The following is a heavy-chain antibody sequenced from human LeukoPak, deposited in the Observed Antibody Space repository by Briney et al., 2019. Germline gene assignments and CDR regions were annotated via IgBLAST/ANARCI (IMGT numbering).Heavy chain of an antibody. CDR3: AVAAAGRHYYYMDV. Sequence: GGSLRLSCAASGFTFSSYSMNWVRQAPGKGLEWVSYISSSSSTLYYADSVKGRFSISRDNAKNSLYLQMNSLRAEDTAVYYCAVAAAGRHYYYMDVWGKGTTVTVSS. V-gene: IGHV3-48*01. CDR2: ISSSSSTL. CDR1: GFTFSSYS. J-gene: IGHJ6*03. D-gene: IGHD6-13*01.